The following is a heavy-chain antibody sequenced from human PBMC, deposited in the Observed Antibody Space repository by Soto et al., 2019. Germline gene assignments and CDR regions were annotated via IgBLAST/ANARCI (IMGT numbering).Heavy chain of an antibody. D-gene: IGHD2-2*01. CDR3: ARGVPAASIAYYYYYGMDV. CDR1: GGSFSGYY. Sequence: SETLSLTCAVYGGSFSGYYWSWIRQPPGKGLEWIGEINHSGSTNYNPSLKSRVTISVDTSKNQSSLKLSSVTAADTAVYYCARGVPAASIAYYYYYGMDVWGQGTTVTVSS. CDR2: INHSGST. J-gene: IGHJ6*02. V-gene: IGHV4-34*01.